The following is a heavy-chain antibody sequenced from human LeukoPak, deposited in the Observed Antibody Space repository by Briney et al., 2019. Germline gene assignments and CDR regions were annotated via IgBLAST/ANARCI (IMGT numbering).Heavy chain of an antibody. CDR2: ISYDGRNI. CDR1: GFTFNNYG. CDR3: ASSLLPRL. V-gene: IGHV3-30*03. Sequence: PGGSLRLSCAASGFTFNNYGMHWVRQAPGKGLEWVAVISYDGRNIHYPDSVKGRFTISRDISKSTLFLQMNSLRAEDTAVYYCASSLLPRLWGQGTLVTVSS. J-gene: IGHJ4*02.